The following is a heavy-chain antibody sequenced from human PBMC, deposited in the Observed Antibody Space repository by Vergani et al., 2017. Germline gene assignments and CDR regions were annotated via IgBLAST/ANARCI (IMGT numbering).Heavy chain of an antibody. D-gene: IGHD2-15*01. J-gene: IGHJ6*02. Sequence: EVQLVQSGAEVKKPGESLKISCKGSGYSFTSYWIGWVRQMPGKGLEWMGIIYPGDSDTSYSPSFQGQVTISADKSISTAYLQWSSLKASDTAMYYCARHRGWGLVVVAAPPWYYYDCMDVWGQGTTVTVSS. CDR1: GYSFTSYW. CDR2: IYPGDSDT. V-gene: IGHV5-51*01. CDR3: ARHRGWGLVVVAAPPWYYYDCMDV.